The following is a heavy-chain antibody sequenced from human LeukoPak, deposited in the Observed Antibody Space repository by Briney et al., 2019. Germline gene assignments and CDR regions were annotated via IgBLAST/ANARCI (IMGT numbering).Heavy chain of an antibody. CDR2: ISSSSSYI. Sequence: GGSLRLSCAASGFTFSSYSMNLVRQAPGKGLEWVSSISSSSSYIYYADSVKGRFTISRDNAKNSLYLQMNSLRAEDTAVYYCARGVVVAANGAYWFDPWGQGTLVTVSS. D-gene: IGHD2-15*01. CDR3: ARGVVVAANGAYWFDP. CDR1: GFTFSSYS. J-gene: IGHJ5*02. V-gene: IGHV3-21*01.